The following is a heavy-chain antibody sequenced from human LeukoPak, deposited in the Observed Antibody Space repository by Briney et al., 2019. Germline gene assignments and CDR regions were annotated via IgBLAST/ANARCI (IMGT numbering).Heavy chain of an antibody. V-gene: IGHV1-8*01. CDR1: GYTFTSYD. Sequence: GASVKVSCKASGYTFTSYDINWVRQATGQGLEWMGWMNPNSGNTGYAQKFQGRVTMTRNTSISTAYMELSSLRSEDTAVYYCARAYETYYYYGMDVGGQGTTVTVS. CDR2: MNPNSGNT. J-gene: IGHJ6*02. D-gene: IGHD3-3*01. CDR3: ARAYETYYYYGMDV.